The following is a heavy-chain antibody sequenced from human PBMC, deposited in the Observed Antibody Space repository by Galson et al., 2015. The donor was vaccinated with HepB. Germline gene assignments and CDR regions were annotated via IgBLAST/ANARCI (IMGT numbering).Heavy chain of an antibody. CDR2: IRSKAYGGTT. D-gene: IGHD6-19*01. CDR1: GFTFGDYA. V-gene: IGHV3-49*03. CDR3: TRDGGSGWLVYYYYGMDV. Sequence: SLRLSCAASGFTFGDYAMSWFRQAPGKGLEWVGFIRSKAYGGTTEYAASVKGRFTISRDDSKSIAYLQMNSLKTEDTAVYYCTRDGGSGWLVYYYYGMDVWGQGTTVTVSS. J-gene: IGHJ6*02.